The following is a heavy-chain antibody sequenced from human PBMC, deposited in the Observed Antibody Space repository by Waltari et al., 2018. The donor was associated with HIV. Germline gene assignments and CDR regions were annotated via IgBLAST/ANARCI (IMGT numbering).Heavy chain of an antibody. CDR2: IKSKTDGGTT. Sequence: EVQLVESGGGLVKPGGSLRLSCAASGFTFSNAWMSWVRQAPGKGLEWVGRIKSKTDGGTTDYAAPVKGRFTISRDDSKNTLYLQMNSLKTEDTAVYYCTTDPLRLGELSPPLGYWGQGTLVTVSS. CDR1: GFTFSNAW. V-gene: IGHV3-15*01. CDR3: TTDPLRLGELSPPLGY. D-gene: IGHD3-16*02. J-gene: IGHJ4*02.